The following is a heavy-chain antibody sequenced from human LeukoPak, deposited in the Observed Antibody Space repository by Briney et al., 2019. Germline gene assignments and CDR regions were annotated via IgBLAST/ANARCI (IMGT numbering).Heavy chain of an antibody. CDR2: ISAYNGNT. J-gene: IGHJ5*02. CDR1: GYTFTSYG. Sequence: SSVKVSCKASGYTFTSYGISWVRQAPGQGLEWMGWISAYNGNTNYAQKLQGRVTMTTDTSTSTAYMELRSLRSDDTAVYYCARYMTTLNWFDPWGQGTLVTVSS. V-gene: IGHV1-18*01. CDR3: ARYMTTLNWFDP. D-gene: IGHD4-17*01.